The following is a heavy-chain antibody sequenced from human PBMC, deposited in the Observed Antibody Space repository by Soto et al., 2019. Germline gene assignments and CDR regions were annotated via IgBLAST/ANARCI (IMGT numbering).Heavy chain of an antibody. D-gene: IGHD3-16*01. CDR1: GFTFSTSA. CDR2: INEDGTT. V-gene: IGHV3-48*03. J-gene: IGHJ6*02. Sequence: EVQLVESGGGLVQPGGSLRLSCAASGFTFSTSAMNWVRQAPGKGLEWVSYINEDGTTNYADSVKGRFTISRDSAENSLSLQMNSLRADDTAVYYCSRDKGERVAYGMDVWGQGTTVTVSS. CDR3: SRDKGERVAYGMDV.